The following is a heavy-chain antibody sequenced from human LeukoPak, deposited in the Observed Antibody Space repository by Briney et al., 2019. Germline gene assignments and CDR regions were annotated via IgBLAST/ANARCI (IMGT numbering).Heavy chain of an antibody. V-gene: IGHV3-23*01. D-gene: IGHD4-17*01. CDR2: IYENGGTT. CDR1: GFTFRSHA. CDR3: ASHRRGDQGLDY. Sequence: GGSLRLSCVGSGFTFRSHAMSWVRQAPEKGLEFVSGIYENGGTTYYADSVKGRFSISRDNSKNTLYLQMNSLRAEDTAVYYCASHRRGDQGLDYWGQGTLVTVSS. J-gene: IGHJ4*02.